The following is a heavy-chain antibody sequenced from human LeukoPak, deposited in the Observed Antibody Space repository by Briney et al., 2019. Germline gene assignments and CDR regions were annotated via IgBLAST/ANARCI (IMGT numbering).Heavy chain of an antibody. CDR1: GYTFTGHY. J-gene: IGHJ6*03. V-gene: IGHV1-2*06. D-gene: IGHD1-26*01. CDR2: INPNSGGT. Sequence: ASVKVSCKASGYTFTGHYMHWVRQAPGQGLEWMGRINPNSGGTNYAQKFQGRVTMTRDTSISTAYMELSRLRSDATAVYYCARDGSYYYYYYMDVWGRGTTVAVSS. CDR3: ARDGSYYYYYYMDV.